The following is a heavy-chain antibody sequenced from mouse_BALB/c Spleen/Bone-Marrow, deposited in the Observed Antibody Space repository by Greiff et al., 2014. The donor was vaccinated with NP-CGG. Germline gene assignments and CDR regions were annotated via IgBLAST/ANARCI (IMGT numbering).Heavy chain of an antibody. CDR1: GFTFSSYT. Sequence: VQLKESGGGLVQPGGSLKLSCAASGFTFSSYTMSWVRQTPEKRLEWVAYISNGGGSTYYPDTVKGRFTISRDNAKNTLYLQMSSLKSVDTAMYYCARQIYFPYFDYWGQGTTLTVSS. CDR2: ISNGGGST. V-gene: IGHV5-12-2*01. J-gene: IGHJ2*01. D-gene: IGHD2-1*01. CDR3: ARQIYFPYFDY.